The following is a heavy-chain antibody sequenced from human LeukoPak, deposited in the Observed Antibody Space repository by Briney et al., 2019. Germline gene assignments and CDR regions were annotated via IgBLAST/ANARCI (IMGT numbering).Heavy chain of an antibody. J-gene: IGHJ4*02. CDR1: GGSMSTTKW. CDR3: ATVVGARVGDYFDY. CDR2: IYHSGST. D-gene: IGHD1-26*01. Sequence: PSGTLSLTCAVSGGSMSTTKWWSWVRQPPGKGLEWIGEIYHSGSTNYNPSLKSRITISVDRSKNQVSLNLSSVTAADTAVYYCATVVGARVGDYFDYWGQGTLVTVSS. V-gene: IGHV4-4*02.